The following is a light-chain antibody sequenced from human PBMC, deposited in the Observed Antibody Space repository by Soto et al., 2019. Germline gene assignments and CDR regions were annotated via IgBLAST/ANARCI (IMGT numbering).Light chain of an antibody. CDR3: QQSYSTPIT. Sequence: DIQLTQSPSSLSASLGDRVTITCRASQSISSYLNWYQQQPGKAPKLLIYAASSLQSGVPSRFSGSGSGTDFTLTSSSLQPEDFATYYCQQSYSTPITFGQGTRLEIK. CDR2: AAS. CDR1: QSISSY. J-gene: IGKJ5*01. V-gene: IGKV1-39*01.